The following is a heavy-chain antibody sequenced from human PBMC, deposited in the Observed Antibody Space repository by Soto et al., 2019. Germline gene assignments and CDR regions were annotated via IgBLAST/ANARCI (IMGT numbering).Heavy chain of an antibody. CDR2: TYYRSKWYN. CDR3: VRLIGNSWLDF. V-gene: IGHV6-1*01. CDR1: GDSVYSSSVT. D-gene: IGHD1-26*01. Sequence: QVQLQQSEPGLVKPSQTLSLTCAISGDSVYSSSVTWNWIRQSPSRGLEWLGRTYYRSKWYNDYAESVKSRITINPDTSKNQFYLHLNSVTPEDTAVYYCVRLIGNSWLDFWVQGTLVTVSS. J-gene: IGHJ5*01.